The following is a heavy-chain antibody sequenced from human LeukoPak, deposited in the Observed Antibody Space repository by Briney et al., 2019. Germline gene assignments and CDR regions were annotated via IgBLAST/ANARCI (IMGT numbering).Heavy chain of an antibody. Sequence: SETLSLTCTVSGGSISSYYWSWIRQPPGKGLEWVGYIYYSGSTNYNPSLKSRVTISVDTSKNQFSLKLSSVTAADTAVYYCASYDILTGYYSYWGQGTLVTVPS. CDR1: GGSISSYY. D-gene: IGHD3-9*01. V-gene: IGHV4-59*01. CDR2: IYYSGST. CDR3: ASYDILTGYYSY. J-gene: IGHJ4*02.